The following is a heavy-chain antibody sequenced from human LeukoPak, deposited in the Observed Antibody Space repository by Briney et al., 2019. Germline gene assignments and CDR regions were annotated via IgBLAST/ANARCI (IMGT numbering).Heavy chain of an antibody. V-gene: IGHV3-7*03. J-gene: IGHJ4*02. D-gene: IGHD5-24*01. Sequence: GSLRLSCAASGFMFSSNWMSWVRLAPGKGLEWVANIKEDGTETYYVDSVKGRFTISRDNAKNSLCLQMNSLRVGDTAVYYCAKEGRSLQTYWGQGTLVTVSS. CDR3: AKEGRSLQTY. CDR1: GFMFSSNW. CDR2: IKEDGTET.